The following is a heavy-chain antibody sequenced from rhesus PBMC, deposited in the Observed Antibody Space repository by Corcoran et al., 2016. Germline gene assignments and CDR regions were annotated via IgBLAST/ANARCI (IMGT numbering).Heavy chain of an antibody. Sequence: QVQLQESGPGLVKPSETLSLTCAVSGYSISSGYYWGWIRQPPGKGLEYIGVISGSSGSTYYNPSLKSRVTISKDTSKNQFSLKLSAVTAADTAVYYCARRYSSWSTAYFDYWGQGVLVTVSS. V-gene: IGHV4-99*01. CDR2: ISGSSGST. CDR1: GYSISSGYY. CDR3: ARRYSSWSTAYFDY. D-gene: IGHD6-13*01. J-gene: IGHJ4*01.